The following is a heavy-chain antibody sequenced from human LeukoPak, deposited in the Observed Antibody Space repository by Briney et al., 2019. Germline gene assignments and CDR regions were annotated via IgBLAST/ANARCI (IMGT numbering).Heavy chain of an antibody. CDR2: VFHGDSNT. CDR1: AYSFTSDW. Sequence: GESLKISCKASAYSFTSDWIGWVRQMPARGREGLVTVFHGDSNTRYSPSFQGQVTISADKSISTAYLQWSSLKASDTAMYYCARQGITMVRGVIGNPGYYYYYYMDVWGKETTVTVSS. CDR3: ARQGITMVRGVIGNPGYYYYYYMDV. D-gene: IGHD3-10*01. J-gene: IGHJ6*03. V-gene: IGHV5-51*01.